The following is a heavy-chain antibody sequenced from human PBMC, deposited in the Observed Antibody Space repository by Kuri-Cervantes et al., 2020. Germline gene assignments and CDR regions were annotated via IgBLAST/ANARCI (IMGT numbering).Heavy chain of an antibody. J-gene: IGHJ5*02. CDR2: MNPNSGNT. D-gene: IGHD6-13*01. V-gene: IGHV1-8*01. CDR3: ATDLSAAGLWKRGNWFDP. Sequence: ASVKVSCKASGYTFTSYDINWVRQATGQGLEWMGWMNPNSGNTGYAQKFQGRVTMTEDTSTDTAYMELSSLRSEDTAVYYCATDLSAAGLWKRGNWFDPWGQGTLVTVSS. CDR1: GYTFTSYD.